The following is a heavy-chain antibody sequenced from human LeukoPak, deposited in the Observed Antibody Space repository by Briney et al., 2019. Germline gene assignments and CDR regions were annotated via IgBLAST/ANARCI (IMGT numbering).Heavy chain of an antibody. CDR2: INSDGSTT. CDR3: AKETNYYHSGSYWEHIQH. J-gene: IGHJ1*01. D-gene: IGHD3-10*01. CDR1: ELTFSNYW. V-gene: IGHV3-74*01. Sequence: GGSLRLSCTASELTFSNYWMHWVRQAPGKGLVWVSYINSDGSTTSYADSVKGRFTISRDNAKNTLYLQMNSLRAEDTAVYYCAKETNYYHSGSYWEHIQHWGQGTLVTVSS.